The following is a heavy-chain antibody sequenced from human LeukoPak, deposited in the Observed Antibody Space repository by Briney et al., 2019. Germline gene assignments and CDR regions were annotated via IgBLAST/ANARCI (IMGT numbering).Heavy chain of an antibody. J-gene: IGHJ6*03. V-gene: IGHV3-21*01. CDR3: ARDVRHGLNFYYYYMDV. CDR1: GFTFSSYN. CDR2: ITSSSSYT. Sequence: GGSLRLSCAASGFTFSSYNMNWVRQAPGKGLEWVSSITSSSSYTFYADSVKGRFTISRDNAKNSLYLQMNSLRAEDTAIYYCARDVRHGLNFYYYYMDVWGKGTTVTISS. D-gene: IGHD5-24*01.